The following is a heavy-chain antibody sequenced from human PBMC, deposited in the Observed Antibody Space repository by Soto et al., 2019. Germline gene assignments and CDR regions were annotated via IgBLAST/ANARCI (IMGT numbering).Heavy chain of an antibody. CDR2: IVVGSGNT. D-gene: IGHD7-27*01. V-gene: IGHV1-58*02. Sequence: GASVKVSCKASGFTFTSSAMQWVRQARGQRLEWIGWIVVGSGNTNYAQKFQERVTMTRSTSISTAYMELSSLTSEDTAVYYCTGGPTNWGFDSWGQGTPVTLSS. CDR1: GFTFTSSA. J-gene: IGHJ5*01. CDR3: TGGPTNWGFDS.